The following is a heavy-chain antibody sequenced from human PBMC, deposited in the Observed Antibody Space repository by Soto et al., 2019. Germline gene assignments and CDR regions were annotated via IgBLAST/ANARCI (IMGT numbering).Heavy chain of an antibody. V-gene: IGHV3-7*03. CDR2: IKQDGSEI. D-gene: IGHD6-13*01. Sequence: PGGSLRLSCAASGFTFSTYWMSWVRQAPGKGLEWVANIKQDGSEIHYVDSVKGRFTVSRDNAKNSVYLQMNSLRAEDTALYYCAKDIDGSSSFYYFDYWGQGTLVTVSS. CDR1: GFTFSTYW. CDR3: AKDIDGSSSFYYFDY. J-gene: IGHJ4*02.